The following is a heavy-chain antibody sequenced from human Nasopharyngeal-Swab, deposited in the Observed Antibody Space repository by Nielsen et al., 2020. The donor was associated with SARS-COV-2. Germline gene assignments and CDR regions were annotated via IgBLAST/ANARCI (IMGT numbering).Heavy chain of an antibody. V-gene: IGHV3-9*01. J-gene: IGHJ3*02. CDR2: IRWNSDYI. Sequence: SLKISCAASGFTFSSYAMHWVRQAPGKGLEWVSGIRWNSDYIGYTDSVKGRFVISRDNAKNSLYLQMNSLGPEDTALYFCTRAKDTSGYDAFDIWGQGTVVTVSS. CDR1: GFTFSSYA. CDR3: TRAKDTSGYDAFDI. D-gene: IGHD3-22*01.